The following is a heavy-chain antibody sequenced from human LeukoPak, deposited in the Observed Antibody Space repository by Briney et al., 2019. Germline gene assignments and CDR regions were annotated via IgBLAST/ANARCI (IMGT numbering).Heavy chain of an antibody. CDR3: ARGVEMATITDYYYMDV. D-gene: IGHD5-24*01. Sequence: GASVKVSCKASGYTFTGYYMHWVRQAPGQGLEWMGIINPSGGSTSYAQKFQGRVTMTRDMSTSTVYMELSSLRSEDTAVYYCARGVEMATITDYYYMDVWGKGTTVTISS. J-gene: IGHJ6*03. CDR1: GYTFTGYY. CDR2: INPSGGST. V-gene: IGHV1-46*01.